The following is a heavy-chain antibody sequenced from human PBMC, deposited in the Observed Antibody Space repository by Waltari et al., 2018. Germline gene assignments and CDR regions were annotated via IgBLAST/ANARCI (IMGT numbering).Heavy chain of an antibody. CDR3: ARDGDYEEVLGY. Sequence: EVQLVESGGGLVKPGGSLRLSCAASGFTFSSYSMNWVRQAPGKGLEWVSSISSSSSYIYYADSVKGRFTISRDNAKNSLYLQMNSLRAEDTAVYYCARDGDYEEVLGYWGQGTLVTVSS. V-gene: IGHV3-21*01. CDR1: GFTFSSYS. CDR2: ISSSSSYI. D-gene: IGHD4-17*01. J-gene: IGHJ4*02.